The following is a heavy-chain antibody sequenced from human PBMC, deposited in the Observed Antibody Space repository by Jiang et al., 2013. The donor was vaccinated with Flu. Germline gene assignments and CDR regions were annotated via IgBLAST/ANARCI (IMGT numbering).Heavy chain of an antibody. V-gene: IGHV3-20*04. CDR1: GFTFDDYG. D-gene: IGHD5-12*01. J-gene: IGHJ4*02. Sequence: VQLVESGGGVIRPGGSLRLSCAASGFTFDDYGMNWVRQAPGKGLEWVSAISWNGNSAGYADSVRGRFTVSRDNAKNSLYLQMNSLRAEDTALYYCARRAIVAPDLTPHYFDYWGPGTLVTVSS. CDR3: ARRAIVAPDLTPHYFDY. CDR2: ISWNGNSA.